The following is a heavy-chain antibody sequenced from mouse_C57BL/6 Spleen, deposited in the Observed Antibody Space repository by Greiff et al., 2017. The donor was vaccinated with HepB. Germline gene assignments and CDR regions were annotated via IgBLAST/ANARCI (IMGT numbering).Heavy chain of an antibody. CDR3: ALGLNWDGLFAY. CDR2: INPSTGGT. Sequence: VQLKQSGPELVKPGASVKISCKASGYSFTGYYMNWVKQSPEKSLEWIGEINPSTGGTTYNQKFKAKATLTVDKSSSTAYMQLKSLTSEDSAVYYCALGLNWDGLFAYWGQGTLVTVSA. CDR1: GYSFTGYY. J-gene: IGHJ3*01. V-gene: IGHV1-42*01. D-gene: IGHD4-1*01.